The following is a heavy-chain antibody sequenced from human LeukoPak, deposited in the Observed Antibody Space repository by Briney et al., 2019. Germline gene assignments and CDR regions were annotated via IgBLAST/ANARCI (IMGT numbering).Heavy chain of an antibody. J-gene: IGHJ4*02. CDR3: AKDDAAAGSDY. CDR2: ISTSGSTI. Sequence: GGSLRLSCAASGFTFSSYSMNWVRQAPGKGLEWVSYISTSGSTIYYADSVKGRFTISRDNAKNSLYLQMNSLRAEDTAVYYCAKDDAAAGSDYWGQGTLVTVSS. CDR1: GFTFSSYS. D-gene: IGHD6-13*01. V-gene: IGHV3-48*04.